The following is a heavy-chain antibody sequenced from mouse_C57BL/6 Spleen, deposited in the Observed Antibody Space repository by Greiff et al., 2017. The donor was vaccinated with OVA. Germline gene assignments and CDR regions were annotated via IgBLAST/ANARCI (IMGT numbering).Heavy chain of an antibody. V-gene: IGHV1-54*01. CDR2: INPGSGGT. Sequence: QVQLQQSGAELVRPGTSVKVSCKASGYAFTNYLIEWVKQRPGQGLEWIGVINPGSGGTNYNEKFKGKATLTADKSSSTAYMQLSSLTSEDSAVYFCARSGYSNYGGGAMDYWGQGTSVTVSS. CDR1: GYAFTNYL. CDR3: ARSGYSNYGGGAMDY. J-gene: IGHJ4*01. D-gene: IGHD2-5*01.